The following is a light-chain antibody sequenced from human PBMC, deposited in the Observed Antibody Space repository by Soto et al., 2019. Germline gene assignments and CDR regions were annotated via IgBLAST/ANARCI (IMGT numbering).Light chain of an antibody. V-gene: IGKV1-5*01. CDR1: QSITIW. CDR3: QHYNSYSWT. CDR2: DAS. J-gene: IGKJ1*01. Sequence: DIQMTQSPSTLSASVGDRVTITCRASQSITIWLAWYQQKPGEAPKLLIFDASSLESGVPSRFSGSGSGTEFTLTISSLQPDDFATYYCQHYNSYSWTFGQGTKVDIK.